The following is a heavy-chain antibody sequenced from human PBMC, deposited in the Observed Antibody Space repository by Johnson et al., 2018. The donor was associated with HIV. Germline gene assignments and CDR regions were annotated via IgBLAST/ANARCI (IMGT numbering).Heavy chain of an antibody. Sequence: VQLVESGGGVVRPGGSLRLSCAASGFTFDDHDMNWVRQVPGKGLEWVSGINWNGGSTGYADSVKGRFTVSRDNAKNLLYLQMHSLRAEDTAVHYCARAGGYCSGGSCPDAFDIWGQGTMVIVSS. V-gene: IGHV3-20*04. CDR1: GFTFDDHD. D-gene: IGHD2-15*01. CDR2: INWNGGST. CDR3: ARAGGYCSGGSCPDAFDI. J-gene: IGHJ3*02.